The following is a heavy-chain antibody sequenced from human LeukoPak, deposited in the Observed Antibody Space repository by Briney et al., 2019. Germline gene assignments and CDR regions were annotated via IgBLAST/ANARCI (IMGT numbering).Heavy chain of an antibody. D-gene: IGHD4-23*01. CDR1: GFTFSDYY. V-gene: IGHV3-11*01. J-gene: IGHJ5*02. CDR2: ISSSGSTI. CDR3: ARDTDYSGCPALGP. Sequence: PGGSLRLSWAASGFTFSDYYMSWIRQAPGKGLEWVWYISSSGSTIYYANSVKGRFTISRDNAKNSLYLQMNSLRAEDTAVYYCARDTDYSGCPALGPWGQGTLVTVSS.